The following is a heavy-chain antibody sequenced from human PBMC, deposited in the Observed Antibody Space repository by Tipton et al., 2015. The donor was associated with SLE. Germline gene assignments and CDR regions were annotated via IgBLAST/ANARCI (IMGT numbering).Heavy chain of an antibody. D-gene: IGHD3-3*01. J-gene: IGHJ4*02. CDR2: ISTTNTR. CDR3: ARGQIWSGYYPYFDY. CDR1: GFSFSDYY. Sequence: SLRLSCAASGFSFSDYYMTWIRQAPGKGLEWISYISTTNTRYYADSVKGRFTISRDNAKNSLYLQMNSLRAEDTAVYYCARGQIWSGYYPYFDYWGQGTLVTVSS. V-gene: IGHV3-11*01.